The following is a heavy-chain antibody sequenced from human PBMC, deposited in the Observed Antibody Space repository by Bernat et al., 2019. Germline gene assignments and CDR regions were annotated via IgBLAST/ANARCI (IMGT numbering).Heavy chain of an antibody. D-gene: IGHD3-16*02. J-gene: IGHJ6*02. CDR3: AHSSMDYDYVWGSYRYLYYYYGMDV. CDR1: GFSLSTSGVG. CDR2: IYWDDDK. Sequence: QITLKESGPTLVKPTQTLTLTCTFSGFSLSTSGVGVGWIRQPPGKALEWLALIYWDDDKRDSPSLKRRLTITKDTSKNQVVLTMTNTDPVDTATYYCAHSSMDYDYVWGSYRYLYYYYGMDVWGQGTTVTVSS. V-gene: IGHV2-5*02.